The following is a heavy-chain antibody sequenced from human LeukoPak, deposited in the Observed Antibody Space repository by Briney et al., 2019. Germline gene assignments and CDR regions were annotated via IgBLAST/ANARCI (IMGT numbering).Heavy chain of an antibody. V-gene: IGHV4-34*01. CDR1: GGSFTGYY. J-gene: IGHJ4*02. Sequence: PSETLSLTCAVYGGSFTGYYLSWIRQPPGKGLEWIGEINHSGSTNYNPSLKSRVTISVDTSKTQFSLKMSSVTAADAAVYYCASYGDYCSWGQGTLVTVSS. CDR2: INHSGST. CDR3: ASYGDYCS. D-gene: IGHD4-17*01.